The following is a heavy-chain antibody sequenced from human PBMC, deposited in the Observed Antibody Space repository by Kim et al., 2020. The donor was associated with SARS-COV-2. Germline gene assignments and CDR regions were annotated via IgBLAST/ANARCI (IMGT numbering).Heavy chain of an antibody. CDR3: AVVVVAAEGAFDY. CDR2: IYYSGSS. Sequence: SETLSLTCTVSGGSISSSTYYWGWIRQPPGKGLEWIGTIYYSGSSYYKPSLKSRVTISVDTSKNQFSLKLSSVTAADTAVYYCAVVVVAAEGAFDYWGQGTLVTVSS. CDR1: GGSISSSTYY. D-gene: IGHD2-15*01. J-gene: IGHJ4*02. V-gene: IGHV4-39*01.